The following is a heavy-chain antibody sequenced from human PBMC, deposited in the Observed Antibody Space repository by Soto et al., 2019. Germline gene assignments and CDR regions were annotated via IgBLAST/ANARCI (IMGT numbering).Heavy chain of an antibody. D-gene: IGHD1-1*01. J-gene: IGHJ5*02. V-gene: IGHV4-59*01. CDR3: TRLERTSWFDP. CDR2: IYYSGST. CDR1: GGSISSYY. Sequence: QVQLQESGPGLVKPSETLSLTCTVSGGSISSYYWSWIRQPPGKGLEWIGYIYYSGSTNYNPSLKSRVTISVDTSKNQFSPKLSSVTAADTAVYYCTRLERTSWFDPWGQGTLVTVSS.